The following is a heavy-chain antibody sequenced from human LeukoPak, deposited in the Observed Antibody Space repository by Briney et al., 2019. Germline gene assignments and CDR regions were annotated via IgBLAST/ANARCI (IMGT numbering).Heavy chain of an antibody. V-gene: IGHV1-18*01. D-gene: IGHD6-19*01. CDR1: GYTFTTYG. J-gene: IGHJ1*01. Sequence: ASVKVSCKASGYTFTTYGVNWVRQAPGQGLEWMGWMSASSGNTHYAQKLQGRVTMTTDTSTSTAYMELRSLRSDDTAVFYCAINPGIVVATTTSFHHWGQGTLVTVSS. CDR3: AINPGIVVATTTSFHH. CDR2: MSASSGNT.